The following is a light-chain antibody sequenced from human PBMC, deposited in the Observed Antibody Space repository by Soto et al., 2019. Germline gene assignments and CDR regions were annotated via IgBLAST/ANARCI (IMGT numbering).Light chain of an antibody. Sequence: EIVLTQSPGTLSLSPGERATLSCRASQSVSSSYLAWYQQKPGQAPRLLIYGASSRATGIPDRFSGSGSGTDFTLTISRLEPEDFAVYYCQQYGSSRRWTFGQGTKLEIK. CDR2: GAS. CDR1: QSVSSSY. V-gene: IGKV3-20*01. J-gene: IGKJ1*01. CDR3: QQYGSSRRWT.